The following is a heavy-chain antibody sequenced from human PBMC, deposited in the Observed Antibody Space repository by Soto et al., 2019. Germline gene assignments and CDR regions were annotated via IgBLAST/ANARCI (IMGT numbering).Heavy chain of an antibody. Sequence: EVQLVESGGGLVQPGRSLRLSYAASGFTFDEYAMHWVRQAPGKGLEWVSGITWNSGSRGYADSVKGRFTISRDNTKNSLYLQMNSLGAEDTALYYCATTYPNDDSRVVAYWGQGTLVAVFS. J-gene: IGHJ4*02. CDR3: ATTYPNDDSRVVAY. D-gene: IGHD1-1*01. V-gene: IGHV3-9*01. CDR1: GFTFDEYA. CDR2: ITWNSGSR.